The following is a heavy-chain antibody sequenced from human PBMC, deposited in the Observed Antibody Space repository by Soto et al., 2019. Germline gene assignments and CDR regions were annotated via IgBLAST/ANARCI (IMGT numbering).Heavy chain of an antibody. J-gene: IGHJ5*02. CDR3: ARGNQPKYRNAIWFDP. CDR1: GYTFTSYY. V-gene: IGHV1-46*03. D-gene: IGHD2-2*01. CDR2: INPSGGST. Sequence: ASVKVSCKASGYTFTSYYMHWVRQAPGQGLEWMGIINPSGGSTSYAQKFQGRVTMTRDTSTSTVAMELSSLRSADTAVYYCARGNQPKYRNAIWFDPWGEGTLVTVSS.